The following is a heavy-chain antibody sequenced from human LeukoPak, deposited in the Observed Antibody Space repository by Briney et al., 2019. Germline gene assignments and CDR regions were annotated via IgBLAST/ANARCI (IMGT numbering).Heavy chain of an antibody. J-gene: IGHJ4*02. CDR1: GFTFSSYG. CDR2: IRYDGSNK. V-gene: IGHV3-30*02. D-gene: IGHD4-17*01. CDR3: AKDRVTVTPHLDY. Sequence: PGGSLRLSCAASGFTFSSYGMHWVRQAPGKGLEWVAFIRYDGSNKYYADSVKGQFTISRDNSKNTLYPQMNSLRAEDTAVYYCAKDRVTVTPHLDYWGQGTLVTVSS.